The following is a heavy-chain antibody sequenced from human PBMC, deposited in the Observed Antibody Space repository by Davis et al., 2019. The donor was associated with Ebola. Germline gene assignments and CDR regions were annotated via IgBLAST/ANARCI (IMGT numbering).Heavy chain of an antibody. CDR2: IYYSGST. J-gene: IGHJ6*02. D-gene: IGHD3-3*01. CDR1: GGSISSSSYY. CDR3: ARLRYDLHGMDV. V-gene: IGHV4-39*07. Sequence: SETLSLTCTVSGGSISSSSYYWGWIRQPPGKGLEWIGSIYYSGSTNYNPSLKSRVTISVDTSKNQFSLKLSSVTAADTAVYYCARLRYDLHGMDVWGQGTTVTVSS.